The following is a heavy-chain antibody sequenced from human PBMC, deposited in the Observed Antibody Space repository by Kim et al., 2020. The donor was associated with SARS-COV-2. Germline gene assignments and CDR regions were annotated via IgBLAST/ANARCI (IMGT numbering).Heavy chain of an antibody. CDR2: IIPIFGTA. V-gene: IGHV1-69*13. D-gene: IGHD3-16*01. CDR1: GGTFSSYA. CDR3: ARDPATVPMITFGGEYRGAWFDY. J-gene: IGHJ4*02. Sequence: SVKVSCKASGGTFSSYAISWVRQAPGQGLEWMGGIIPIFGTANYAQKFQGRVTITADESTSTAYMELSSLRSEDTAVYYCARDPATVPMITFGGEYRGAWFDYWGQGTLVTVSS.